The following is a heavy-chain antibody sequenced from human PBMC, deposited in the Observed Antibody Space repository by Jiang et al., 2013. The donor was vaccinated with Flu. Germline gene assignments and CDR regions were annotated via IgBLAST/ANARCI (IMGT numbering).Heavy chain of an antibody. CDR3: ASRDFDGMDA. CDR2: IIPIFVTP. V-gene: IGHV1-69*06. D-gene: IGHD3-3*01. CDR1: GGNFSDYA. J-gene: IGHJ6*02. Sequence: VQLVESGAEVKKPGSSVKVSCKTSGGNFSDYAISWVRQAPGQGLEWMGGIIPIFVTPNYARKFQGRIVINADKSTTTAYMELSSLRSEDTAVYYCASRDFDGMDAWGQGTTVIVSS.